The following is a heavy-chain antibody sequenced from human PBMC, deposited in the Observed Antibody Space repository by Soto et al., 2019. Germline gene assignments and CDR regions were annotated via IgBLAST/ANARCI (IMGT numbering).Heavy chain of an antibody. CDR3: ARGDCVGGTCYSLAGSFYYYMDV. CDR2: INSDGSVS. Sequence: EVQLVESGGGLVQPGGSLRLSCVASGFTFSNYWMYWVRQAPGEGLVWVPRINSDGSVSSYADSVKGRLTISRDNVKNNLYLQMDRLRAEDTAVYYCARGDCVGGTCYSLAGSFYYYMDVWGKGTTVTVFS. CDR1: GFTFSNYW. D-gene: IGHD2-15*01. V-gene: IGHV3-74*01. J-gene: IGHJ6*03.